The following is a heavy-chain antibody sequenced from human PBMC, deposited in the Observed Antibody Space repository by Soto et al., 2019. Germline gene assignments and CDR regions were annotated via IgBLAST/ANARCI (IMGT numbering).Heavy chain of an antibody. J-gene: IGHJ3*02. CDR3: ATVLSAAFDI. CDR2: ISGGTGTT. CDR1: GSTVNGYS. V-gene: IGHV3-23*01. Sequence: LPSADSGSTVNGYSMNWVRQAPGKGLEWVSGISGGTGTTYYADSVKGRFTISRDNSKNTVYLQMNSLRAEDTALYYCATVLSAAFDILRQGTIVTVSS.